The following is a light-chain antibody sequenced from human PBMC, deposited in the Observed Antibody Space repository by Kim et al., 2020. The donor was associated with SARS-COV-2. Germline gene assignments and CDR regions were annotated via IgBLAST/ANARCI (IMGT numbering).Light chain of an antibody. CDR2: DAS. J-gene: IGKJ4*01. CDR3: QQYKDWPPT. V-gene: IGKV3-15*01. CDR1: QSISVY. Sequence: AAPGERATLACRASQSISVYLAWYQQKPGQAPRRLIYDASTRATGIPARFSGSGSGTEFTLTISSLQSEDFAVYYCQQYKDWPPTFGGGAKVDIK.